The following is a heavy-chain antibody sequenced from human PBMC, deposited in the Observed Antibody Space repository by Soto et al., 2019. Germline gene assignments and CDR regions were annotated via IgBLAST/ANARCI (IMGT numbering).Heavy chain of an antibody. V-gene: IGHV4-59*01. CDR3: ARVALGYCSGGSCQHNWFDP. J-gene: IGHJ5*02. Sequence: PSETLSLTCTVSGGSISSYYWSWIRQPPGKGLEWIVYIYYSGSTNYNLSLKSRVTISVDTSKNQFSLKLSSVTAADTAVYYCARVALGYCSGGSCQHNWFDPWGQGTLVTVSS. D-gene: IGHD2-15*01. CDR1: GGSISSYY. CDR2: IYYSGST.